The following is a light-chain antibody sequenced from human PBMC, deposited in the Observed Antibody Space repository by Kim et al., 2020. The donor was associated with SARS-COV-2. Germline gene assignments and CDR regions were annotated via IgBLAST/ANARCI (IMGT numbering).Light chain of an antibody. CDR2: GTF. Sequence: PGEMAPPSCAARLSLDRRDFAWYQQSSGQTPRLLIHGTFTRATGIPDRFSASGSGTYFTLTISRLEPEDFAMYYCQQYGSSSSLVTFGGGTKLEI. CDR3: QQYGSSSSLVT. V-gene: IGKV3-20*01. J-gene: IGKJ4*01. CDR1: LSLDRRD.